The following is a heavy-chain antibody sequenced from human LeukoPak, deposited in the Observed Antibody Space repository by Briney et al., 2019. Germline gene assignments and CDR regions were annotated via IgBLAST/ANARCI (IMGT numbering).Heavy chain of an antibody. CDR1: GFTFSSYE. D-gene: IGHD3-10*01. Sequence: GSLRLSCAASGFTFSSYEMNWVRQAPGKGLEWVGEINHGGSTNYNPSLKSRVIISVDMSKNHFSLKLNSVTAADTAVYYCATHSGVHRDFDYWGQGTLVTVSS. V-gene: IGHV4-34*08. CDR2: INHGGST. CDR3: ATHSGVHRDFDY. J-gene: IGHJ4*02.